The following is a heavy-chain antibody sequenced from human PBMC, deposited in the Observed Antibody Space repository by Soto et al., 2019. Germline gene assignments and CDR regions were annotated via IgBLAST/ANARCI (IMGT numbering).Heavy chain of an antibody. Sequence: QITLKESGPTLVKPTQTFTLACTFSGFSLSNSGMGVGWIRQPPGKALEWLALIYWDDDKRYSPSLKSRLSITTYTSKNQVVLTMTNMDPVDTATYYCAHYSSTSSFDYWGQGTLVTDSS. J-gene: IGHJ4*02. V-gene: IGHV2-5*02. CDR1: GFSLSNSGMG. D-gene: IGHD6-13*01. CDR3: AHYSSTSSFDY. CDR2: IYWDDDK.